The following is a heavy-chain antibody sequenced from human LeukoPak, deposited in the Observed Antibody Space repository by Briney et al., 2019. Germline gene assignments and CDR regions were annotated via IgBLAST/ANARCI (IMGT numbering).Heavy chain of an antibody. CDR1: GGSISSSSYY. CDR2: IYYSGNT. CDR3: ARDHGSSNWYYY. J-gene: IGHJ4*02. V-gene: IGHV4-39*07. D-gene: IGHD6-13*01. Sequence: PSETLSLTCTVSGGSISSSSYYWGWIRQPPGKGLEWIGSIYYSGNTYYNPSLKSRVTISVDMSKNQFSLKLSSVTAADTAVYYCARDHGSSNWYYYWGQGTLVTVAS.